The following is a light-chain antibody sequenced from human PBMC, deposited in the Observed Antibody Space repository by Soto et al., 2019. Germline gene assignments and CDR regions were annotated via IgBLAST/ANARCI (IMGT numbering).Light chain of an antibody. CDR3: QSYDSRLSAYV. CDR2: TNN. V-gene: IGLV1-40*01. Sequence: QSVLTQPPSVSGAPGQMVTISCTGSSPNIWAGYDVHWYLQLPGTAPKLLVYTNNNRPSGVPDRFSGSKSGTSASLAITGLQAEDEADYYCQSYDSRLSAYVFGTGTKVTVL. J-gene: IGLJ1*01. CDR1: SPNIWAGYD.